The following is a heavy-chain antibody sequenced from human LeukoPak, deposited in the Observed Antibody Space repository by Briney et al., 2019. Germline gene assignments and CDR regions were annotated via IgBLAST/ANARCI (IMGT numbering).Heavy chain of an antibody. J-gene: IGHJ5*02. D-gene: IGHD2-8*01. CDR1: DASIETHY. CDR2: IIRSGGT. V-gene: IGHV4-59*08. Sequence: SETLSLTCSVSDASIETHYWSWIRQPPGKGLEWIGDIIRSGGTNYNPSLKSRVTLSLGTSKKQFSLKLPSVTAADTAVYYCARHYSIMGGRLSEYWLDPWGQGTLVTVSS. CDR3: ARHYSIMGGRLSEYWLDP.